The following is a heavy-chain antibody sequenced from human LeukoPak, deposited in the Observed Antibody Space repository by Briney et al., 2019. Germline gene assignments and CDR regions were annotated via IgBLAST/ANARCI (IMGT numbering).Heavy chain of an antibody. J-gene: IGHJ4*02. CDR3: ARDQRATASTGSYFDY. Sequence: GGSLRLSCAASGFTFSSYGMNWVRQAPGKGLEWVSSVSSSSSYIYYADSVKGRFTISRDNAKNSLSLQMNSPRAEDTAVYYCARDQRATASTGSYFDYWGQGTLVTVSS. CDR1: GFTFSSYG. CDR2: VSSSSSYI. D-gene: IGHD1-1*01. V-gene: IGHV3-21*01.